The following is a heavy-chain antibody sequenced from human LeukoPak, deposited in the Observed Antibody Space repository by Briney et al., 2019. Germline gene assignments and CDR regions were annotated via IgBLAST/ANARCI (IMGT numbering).Heavy chain of an antibody. Sequence: PSETLSLTCTVSGYSISSGYYWGWIRQPPGKGLEWIGSIYHSGSTYYNPSPKSRVTISVEASKNQFSLKLSSVTAADTAVYYCARTYYDFWSGVNDAFDIWGQGTMVTVSS. V-gene: IGHV4-38-2*02. CDR2: IYHSGST. CDR3: ARTYYDFWSGVNDAFDI. D-gene: IGHD3-3*01. CDR1: GYSISSGYY. J-gene: IGHJ3*02.